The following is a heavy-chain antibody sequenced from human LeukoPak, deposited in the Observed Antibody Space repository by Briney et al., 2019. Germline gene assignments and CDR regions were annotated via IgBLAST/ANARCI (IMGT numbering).Heavy chain of an antibody. Sequence: SDTLSLTCTVSGGSISSYNWNWIRQPAGKGLEWIGRIYTSGSTNYKPSLKSRVTMSVDTSKNQFSLKLTSVTAADTPVYYCARGGQEMDYWGQGSLVTVSS. CDR2: IYTSGST. CDR3: ARGGQEMDY. J-gene: IGHJ4*02. V-gene: IGHV4-4*07. CDR1: GGSISSYN.